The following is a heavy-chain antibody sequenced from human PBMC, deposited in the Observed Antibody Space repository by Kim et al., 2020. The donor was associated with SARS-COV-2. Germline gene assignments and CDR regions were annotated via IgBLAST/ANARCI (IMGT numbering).Heavy chain of an antibody. J-gene: IGHJ4*02. CDR1: GFTFSSYG. CDR2: IWYDGSNK. Sequence: GGSLRLSCAASGFTFSSYGMHWVRQAPGKGLEWVAVIWYDGSNKYYADSVKGRFTISRDNSKNTLYLQMNSLRAEDTAVYYCARDEGEGYSYGFNYWGQGTLVTVSS. CDR3: ARDEGEGYSYGFNY. V-gene: IGHV3-33*01. D-gene: IGHD5-18*01.